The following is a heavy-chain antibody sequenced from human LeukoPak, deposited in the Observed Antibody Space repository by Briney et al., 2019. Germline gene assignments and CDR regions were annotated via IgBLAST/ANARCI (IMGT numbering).Heavy chain of an antibody. CDR3: AHMAYYYDSSGLDY. V-gene: IGHV2-5*02. CDR2: IYWDDDK. J-gene: IGHJ4*02. D-gene: IGHD3-22*01. CDR1: GFSLSTSGVG. Sequence: SGPALVKPTQTLTLTCTFSGFSLSTSGVGVGWIRQPPGKALEWLALIYWDDDKRYSPSLKSRLTITKDTSKNQVVLTMTNMDPVDTATYYCAHMAYYYDSSGLDYWGQGTLVTVSS.